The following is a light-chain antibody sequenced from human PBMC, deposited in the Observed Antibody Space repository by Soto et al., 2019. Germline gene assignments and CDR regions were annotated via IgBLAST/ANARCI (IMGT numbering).Light chain of an antibody. CDR2: AAS. V-gene: IGKV1-39*01. CDR1: QGISTY. CDR3: QHSYSPPLP. J-gene: IGKJ4*01. Sequence: IQVTQSPAALSVSIGDRVTITCRASQGISTYLNWYQQKPGKAPKLLIYAASSLQSGVPSRFSGSGSETDFTLTISSLQPEDVAPYYCQHSYSPPLPFGGGTKVDI.